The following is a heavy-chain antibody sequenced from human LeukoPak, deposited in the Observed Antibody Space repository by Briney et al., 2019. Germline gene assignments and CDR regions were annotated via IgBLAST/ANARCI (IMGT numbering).Heavy chain of an antibody. D-gene: IGHD6-13*01. V-gene: IGHV1-69*13. Sequence: ASVKVSCKASGGTFSSYAISWVRQAPGQGLEWMGGIIPIFGTANYAQKFQGRVTITADEPTSTAYMELSSLRSEDTAVYYCAGTNIIAAAGTFYYYYYYMDVWGKGTTVTVSS. CDR1: GGTFSSYA. J-gene: IGHJ6*03. CDR2: IIPIFGTA. CDR3: AGTNIIAAAGTFYYYYYYMDV.